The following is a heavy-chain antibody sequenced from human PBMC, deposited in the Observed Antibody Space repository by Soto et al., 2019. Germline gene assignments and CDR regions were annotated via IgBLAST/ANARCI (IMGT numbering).Heavy chain of an antibody. CDR1: GYSFTIYW. Sequence: PGESLKISCKGSGYSFTIYWIGWVRQMPGKGLEWMGIIYPGDSDTRYSPSFQGQVTISADKSISTAYLQWSSLKASDTAMYYCASPSIAARPGYYYYGMDVWGQGTTVTVSS. CDR2: IYPGDSDT. D-gene: IGHD6-6*01. J-gene: IGHJ6*02. CDR3: ASPSIAARPGYYYYGMDV. V-gene: IGHV5-51*01.